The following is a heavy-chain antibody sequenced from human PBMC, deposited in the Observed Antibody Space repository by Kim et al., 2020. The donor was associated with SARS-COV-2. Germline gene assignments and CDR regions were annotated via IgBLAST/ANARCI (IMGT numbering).Heavy chain of an antibody. CDR1: GGSISSSSYY. Sequence: SETLSLTCTVSGGSISSSSYYWGWIRQPPGKGLEWIGSIYYSGSTYYNPSLKSRVTISVDTSKNQFSLKLSSVTAADTAVYYCARRTQPQEYYYDSSGYYDYWGQGTLVTVSS. D-gene: IGHD3-22*01. J-gene: IGHJ4*02. CDR2: IYYSGST. V-gene: IGHV4-39*01. CDR3: ARRTQPQEYYYDSSGYYDY.